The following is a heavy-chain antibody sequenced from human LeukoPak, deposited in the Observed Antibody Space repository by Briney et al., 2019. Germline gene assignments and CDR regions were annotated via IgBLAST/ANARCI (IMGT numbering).Heavy chain of an antibody. CDR2: IYSGGST. Sequence: GSLRLSCAASGFTVISNYMSWVRQAPGKGLEWVSVIYSGGSTYYADSVKGRFTISRDNSKNTLYLQMNSLRAEDTAVYYCAKTMYYYGSGSLWGQGTLVTVSS. CDR3: AKTMYYYGSGSL. V-gene: IGHV3-53*01. J-gene: IGHJ4*02. CDR1: GFTVISNY. D-gene: IGHD3-10*01.